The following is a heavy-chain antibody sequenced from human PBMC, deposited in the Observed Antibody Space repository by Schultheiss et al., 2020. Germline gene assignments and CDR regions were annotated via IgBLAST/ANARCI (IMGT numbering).Heavy chain of an antibody. J-gene: IGHJ6*02. D-gene: IGHD2-15*01. Sequence: GSLRLSCAASGFTFSSYSMNWVRQAPGKGLEWVSSISSSSSYIYYADSVKGRFTISRDNSKNTLYLQMNSLRDEDTAVYYCARDLVPKEDIVVVVAAISYYYYYGMDVWGQGTTVTVSS. CDR3: ARDLVPKEDIVVVVAAISYYYYYGMDV. CDR2: ISSSSSYI. V-gene: IGHV3-21*01. CDR1: GFTFSSYS.